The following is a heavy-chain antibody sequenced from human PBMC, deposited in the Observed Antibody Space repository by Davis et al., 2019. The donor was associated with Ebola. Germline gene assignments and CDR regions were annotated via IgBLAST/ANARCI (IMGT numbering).Heavy chain of an antibody. CDR3: ARDGGGVLLWFGAPD. V-gene: IGHV3-33*01. J-gene: IGHJ4*02. CDR2: IWYDGSNK. CDR1: GFTFSSYG. D-gene: IGHD3-10*01. Sequence: PGGSLRLSCAASGFTFSSYGMHWVRQAPGKGLEWVAVIWYDGSNKYYADSVKGRFTISRDNSKNTLYLQMNSLRAEDTAVYYCARDGGGVLLWFGAPDWGQGTLVTVSS.